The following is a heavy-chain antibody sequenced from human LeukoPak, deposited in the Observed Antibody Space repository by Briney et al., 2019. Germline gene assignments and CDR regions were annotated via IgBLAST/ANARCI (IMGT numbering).Heavy chain of an antibody. CDR2: IYHSGST. J-gene: IGHJ5*02. CDR1: GGSISSSNW. Sequence: NPSGTLSLTCAVSGGSISSSNWWSWVRQPPGKGLEWIGEIYHSGSTNYNPSLKRRVTISVDKSKNQFSLNLSSVTDPDTAVYYCARQHNPIAAAGTVWFDPWGQGTLVTVSS. V-gene: IGHV4-4*02. D-gene: IGHD6-13*01. CDR3: ARQHNPIAAAGTVWFDP.